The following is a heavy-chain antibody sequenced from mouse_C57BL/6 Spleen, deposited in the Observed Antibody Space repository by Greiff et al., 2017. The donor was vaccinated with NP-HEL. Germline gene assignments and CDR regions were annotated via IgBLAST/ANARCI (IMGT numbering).Heavy chain of an antibody. V-gene: IGHV2-6*03. CDR2: IWSDGST. Sequence: QVQLQQSGPGLVAPSQSLSITCTVSGFSLTSYGVHWVRQPPGKGLEWLVVIWSDGSTTYNSALKSRLSISKNNSRSQIFLKMNSHQTDDTAMYYCARDDYEGAMDYWGQGTSVTVSS. CDR1: GFSLTSYG. J-gene: IGHJ4*01. CDR3: ARDDYEGAMDY. D-gene: IGHD2-4*01.